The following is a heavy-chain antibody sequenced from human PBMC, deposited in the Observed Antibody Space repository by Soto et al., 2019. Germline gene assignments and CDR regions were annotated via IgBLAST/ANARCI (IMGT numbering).Heavy chain of an antibody. V-gene: IGHV1-69*16. CDR1: GTTFDRFT. Sequence: QVLLVQSGPELKNPGSSVKVSCKPSGTTFDRFTFNWVRTSPGQGLEWMGGFVPLLGSARIAQRFQGRLRINAEAFAGTGYMELSDLRSEDTAIYFCAREDDTTGPYSGVDPWGPGTLVTVSS. D-gene: IGHD2-8*02. CDR3: AREDDTTGPYSGVDP. CDR2: FVPLLGSA. J-gene: IGHJ5*02.